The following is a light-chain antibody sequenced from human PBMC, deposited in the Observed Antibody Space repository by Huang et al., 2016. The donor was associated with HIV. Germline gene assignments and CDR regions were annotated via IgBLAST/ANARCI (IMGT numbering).Light chain of an antibody. CDR3: QQYSSSPLT. V-gene: IGKV3-20*01. CDR2: GAS. Sequence: EIVLTQSPGTLSLSPGERATLSCRASQRVSSRYLALYQQKPGRAPRLLIYGASSRATGIPDRFSGSGSGTDFTLTISRLEPEDFAVYYCQQYSSSPLTFGGGTKVEIK. J-gene: IGKJ4*01. CDR1: QRVSSRY.